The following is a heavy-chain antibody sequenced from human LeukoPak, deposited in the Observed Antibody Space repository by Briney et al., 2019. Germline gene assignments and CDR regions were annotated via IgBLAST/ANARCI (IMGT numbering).Heavy chain of an antibody. J-gene: IGHJ4*02. D-gene: IGHD3-10*01. CDR3: ARTYYGPGDFDY. Sequence: GGSLRLSCAASGFTVSSNYMSWVRQAPGKGLEWVSVIYSGGSTYYADSVKGRFTISRDNSKNTLYLQVNSLRAEDTAVYYCARTYYGPGDFDYWGQGTLVTVSS. CDR2: IYSGGST. V-gene: IGHV3-53*01. CDR1: GFTVSSNY.